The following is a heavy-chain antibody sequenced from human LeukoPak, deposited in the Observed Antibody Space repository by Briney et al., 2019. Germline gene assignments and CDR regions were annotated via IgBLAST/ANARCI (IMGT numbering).Heavy chain of an antibody. J-gene: IGHJ4*02. D-gene: IGHD5-12*01. CDR3: ARGAGVATFDY. V-gene: IGHV3-33*01. Sequence: GRSLRLSCAASGFTFSSYGMHWVRQAPGKGLEWVAVIWYDGSNKYYADSVKGRFTVSRDNSKNTLYLQMNSLRAEDTAVYYCARGAGVATFDYWGQGTLVTVSS. CDR2: IWYDGSNK. CDR1: GFTFSSYG.